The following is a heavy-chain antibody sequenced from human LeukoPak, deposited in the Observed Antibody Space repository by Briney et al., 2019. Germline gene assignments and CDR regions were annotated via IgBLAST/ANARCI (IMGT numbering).Heavy chain of an antibody. V-gene: IGHV4-59*01. CDR3: ARGNYVRMAPGYFVY. J-gene: IGHJ4*02. Sequence: SETLSLTCTVSGGSISNYYWSWIRQPPGKGLEWIGYIYYSGRTNYNPSLKSRVTISVDASKNQFSLKLSSVTAADTAVYYCARGNYVRMAPGYFVYWGQGTLVTVSS. D-gene: IGHD3-16*01. CDR2: IYYSGRT. CDR1: GGSISNYY.